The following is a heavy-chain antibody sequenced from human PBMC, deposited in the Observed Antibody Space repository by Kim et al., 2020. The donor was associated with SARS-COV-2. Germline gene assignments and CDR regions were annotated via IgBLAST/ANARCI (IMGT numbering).Heavy chain of an antibody. CDR1: GGTFSSYA. CDR2: IIPILGIA. J-gene: IGHJ2*01. Sequence: SVKVSCKASGGTFSSYAISWVRQAPGQGLEWMGRIIPILGIANYAQKFQGRVTITADKSTSTAYMELSSLRSEDTAVYYCAREEEDYYGSGSPYWYFDLWGRRTLVTVSS. D-gene: IGHD3-10*01. CDR3: AREEEDYYGSGSPYWYFDL. V-gene: IGHV1-69*04.